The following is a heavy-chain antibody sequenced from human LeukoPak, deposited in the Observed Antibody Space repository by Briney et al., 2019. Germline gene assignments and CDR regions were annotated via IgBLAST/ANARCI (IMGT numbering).Heavy chain of an antibody. J-gene: IGHJ3*02. V-gene: IGHV3-21*01. CDR2: ISSSSSYI. CDR3: ARGGGYCSGGSCYAGAFDI. CDR1: GFTFSSYS. Sequence: PGGSLRLSCTASGFTFSSYSMNWVRQAPGEGLEWVSSISSSSSYIYYADSVKGRFTISRDNAKNSLYLQMNSLRAEDTAVYYCARGGGYCSGGSCYAGAFDIWGQGTMVTVSS. D-gene: IGHD2-15*01.